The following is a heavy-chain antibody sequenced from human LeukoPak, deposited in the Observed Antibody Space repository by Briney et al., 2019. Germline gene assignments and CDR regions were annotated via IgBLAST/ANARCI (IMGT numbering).Heavy chain of an antibody. Sequence: SETLSLTCTVSGGSISSGGYYWSWIRQHPGKGLEWIGYIYYSGSAYYNPSLKSRITISVDTSKNQFSLKLNSVTAADTAVYYCARENPPYYYYGMDVWGQGTTVTVSS. V-gene: IGHV4-31*03. J-gene: IGHJ6*02. CDR3: ARENPPYYYYGMDV. CDR2: IYYSGSA. CDR1: GGSISSGGYY.